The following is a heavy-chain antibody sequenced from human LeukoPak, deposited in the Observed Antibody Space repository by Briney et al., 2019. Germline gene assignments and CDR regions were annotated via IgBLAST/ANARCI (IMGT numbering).Heavy chain of an antibody. D-gene: IGHD2-2*01. CDR1: GGSFSGYY. CDR3: ARMGYCSSTSCYDTRDDAFDI. V-gene: IGHV4-34*01. J-gene: IGHJ3*02. Sequence: PSETLSLTCAVYGGSFSGYYWSWIRQPPGKGLEWIGEINHSGSTNYNPSLKSRVTISVDTSKNQFSLKLSSVTAADTAVYYCARMGYCSSTSCYDTRDDAFDIWGQGTMVTVSS. CDR2: INHSGST.